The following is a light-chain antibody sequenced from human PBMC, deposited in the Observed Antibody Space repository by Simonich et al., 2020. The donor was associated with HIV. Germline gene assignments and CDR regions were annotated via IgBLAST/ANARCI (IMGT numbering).Light chain of an antibody. Sequence: NFVLTQPHSVSESPGKTVTISCTRRGGSIASNYVQWYHQRPGSAPTTVIYETNHRPSGVPDRFSGSIDSSSNSASLTISGLKTEDEADYYCQSYDSSIPVVFGGGTKLTVL. CDR3: QSYDSSIPVV. CDR2: ETN. CDR1: GGSIASNY. V-gene: IGLV6-57*03. J-gene: IGLJ2*01.